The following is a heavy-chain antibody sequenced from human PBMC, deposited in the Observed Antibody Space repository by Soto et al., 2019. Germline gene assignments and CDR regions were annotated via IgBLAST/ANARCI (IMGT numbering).Heavy chain of an antibody. CDR3: ARGDSTDCSNGVCSFFYNHDMDV. CDR2: INPKSGGT. Sequence: ASVKVSCKASVYIFTDYHIHWVRQAPGQGLEWLGRINPKSGGTSTAQKFQGWVTMTTDTSISTASMELTRLTSDDTAIYYCARGDSTDCSNGVCSFFYNHDMDVWGQGTTVTVSS. D-gene: IGHD2-8*01. J-gene: IGHJ6*02. CDR1: VYIFTDYH. V-gene: IGHV1-2*04.